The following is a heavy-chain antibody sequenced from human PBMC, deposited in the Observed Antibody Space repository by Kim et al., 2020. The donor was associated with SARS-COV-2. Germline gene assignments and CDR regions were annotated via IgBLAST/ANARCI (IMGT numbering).Heavy chain of an antibody. J-gene: IGHJ4*02. Sequence: GGSLRLSCAASGFTFSSYAMHWVRQAPGKGLEWVAVISYDGSNKYYADSVKGRFTISRDNSKNTLYLQMNSLRAEDTAVYYCARDGEGSGSFDYWGQGTLVTVSS. CDR1: GFTFSSYA. CDR2: ISYDGSNK. V-gene: IGHV3-30*04. CDR3: ARDGEGSGSFDY. D-gene: IGHD3-10*01.